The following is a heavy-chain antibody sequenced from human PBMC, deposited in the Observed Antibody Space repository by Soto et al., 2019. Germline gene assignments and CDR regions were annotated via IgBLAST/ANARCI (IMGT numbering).Heavy chain of an antibody. J-gene: IGHJ4*02. D-gene: IGHD6-13*01. CDR3: AKVKQQPTDPFDY. CDR2: ISGSGGST. CDR1: GFTFSSYA. V-gene: IGHV3-23*01. Sequence: LRLSCAASGFTFSSYAMSWVRQAPGKGLEWVSAISGSGGSTYYADSVKGRFTISRDNSKNTLYLQMNSLRAEDTAVYYCAKVKQQPTDPFDYWGQGTLVTVSS.